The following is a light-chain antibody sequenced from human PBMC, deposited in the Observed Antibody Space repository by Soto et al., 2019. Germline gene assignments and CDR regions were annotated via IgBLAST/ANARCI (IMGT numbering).Light chain of an antibody. CDR1: SGDIGTYNR. CDR2: EVS. Sequence: QSALTQPPSVSGSPGQSVTISCTGTSGDIGTYNRVSWYQQTPGTAPKVMIYEVSTRPSGVPDRFSGSQSGNTASLTISGLQAEDEADYYCSSYTTSTLVFGGGTKVTVL. CDR3: SSYTTSTLV. V-gene: IGLV2-18*02. J-gene: IGLJ2*01.